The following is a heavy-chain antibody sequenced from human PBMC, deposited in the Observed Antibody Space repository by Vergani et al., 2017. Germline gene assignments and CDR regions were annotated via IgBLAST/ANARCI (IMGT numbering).Heavy chain of an antibody. D-gene: IGHD1-1*01. CDR3: ATKICRTPGCQIGYFRE. J-gene: IGHJ1*01. CDR1: GFTSSYYG. Sequence: QVHLVESGGGVVQPGRSLRLSCVVSGFTSSYYGMHWVRQAPGKGLEWVAVISYDGTQKYYADSVKGRFTISRDNSKSTLYLQMNSLRTEDTAVYYCATKICRTPGCQIGYFREWGQGTLVTLS. CDR2: ISYDGTQK. V-gene: IGHV3-30*03.